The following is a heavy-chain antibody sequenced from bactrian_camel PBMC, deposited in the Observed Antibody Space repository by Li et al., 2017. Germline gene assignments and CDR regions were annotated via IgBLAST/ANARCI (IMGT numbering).Heavy chain of an antibody. J-gene: IGHJ4*01. CDR2: IDSDGNV. D-gene: IGHD5*01. Sequence: HVQLVESGGGSVQAGGSLTLSCTYSICNDGMCCMGWFRQAPGKEREGVADIDSDGNVKYADSAKGRFTISQDKAKNTLYLQMNSLKPEDTAMYYCAADSGWCILSGASTSWGYWGQGTQVTVS. CDR1: ICNDGMCC. CDR3: AADSGWCILSGASTSWGY. V-gene: IGHV3S53*01.